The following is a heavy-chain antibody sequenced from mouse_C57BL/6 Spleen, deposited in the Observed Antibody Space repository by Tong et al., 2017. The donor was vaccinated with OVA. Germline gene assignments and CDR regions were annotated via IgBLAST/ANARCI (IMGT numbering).Heavy chain of an antibody. CDR1: GYSFTDYN. Sequence: EVQLQESGPELVKPGASVKISCKASGYSFTDYNMNWVKQSNGKSLEWIGVINPNNGGTIYNQKFKGKATLTVDKSSSTAYMELRSLTSEDTAVYYCARDYYGSLYYFDYWGQGTTLTVSS. CDR2: INPNNGGT. J-gene: IGHJ2*01. CDR3: ARDYYGSLYYFDY. V-gene: IGHV1-18*01. D-gene: IGHD1-1*01.